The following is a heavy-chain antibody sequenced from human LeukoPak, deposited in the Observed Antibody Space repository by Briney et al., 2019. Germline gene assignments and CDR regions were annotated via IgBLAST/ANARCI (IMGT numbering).Heavy chain of an antibody. V-gene: IGHV4-31*03. CDR2: IYYSGNT. D-gene: IGHD5-12*01. Sequence: SETLSLTCTVSGGSISSSSYYWSWIRQHPGKGLEWIGYIYYSGNTYYNPSLKSRVTISVDTSKNQFSLKLSSVTAADTAVFYCAGANSGYYREDSYFDSWGQGTLVTVSS. CDR1: GGSISSSSYY. CDR3: AGANSGYYREDSYFDS. J-gene: IGHJ4*02.